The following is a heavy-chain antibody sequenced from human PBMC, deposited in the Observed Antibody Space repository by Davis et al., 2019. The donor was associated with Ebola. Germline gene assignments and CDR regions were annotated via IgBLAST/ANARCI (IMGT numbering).Heavy chain of an antibody. CDR1: GGSFSGYY. V-gene: IGHV4-34*01. CDR3: ARDPRYYYDSSGYYSTSGMDV. D-gene: IGHD3-22*01. J-gene: IGHJ6*02. Sequence: SETLSLTCAVYGGSFSGYYWSWVRQPPGKGLEWIGEIYHSGSTNYNPSLKSRVTISVDKSKNQFSLKLSSVTAADTAVYYCARDPRYYYDSSGYYSTSGMDVWGQGTTVTVSS. CDR2: IYHSGST.